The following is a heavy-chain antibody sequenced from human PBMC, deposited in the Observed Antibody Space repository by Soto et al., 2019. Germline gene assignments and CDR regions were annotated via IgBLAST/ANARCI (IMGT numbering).Heavy chain of an antibody. J-gene: IGHJ4*02. V-gene: IGHV1-18*04. CDR1: GYTFTSYG. CDR3: ARGDNTQLTYYDYVWGSYSYNHFDY. D-gene: IGHD3-16*02. Sequence: QVQLVQSGAEVKKPGASVKVSCKASGYTFTSYGISWVRQAPGQGLEWMGWISAYNGNTNYAQKLQGRVTMTTDTSTSTAYMELRSLRSDDTAVYYCARGDNTQLTYYDYVWGSYSYNHFDYWGQGTLVTVSS. CDR2: ISAYNGNT.